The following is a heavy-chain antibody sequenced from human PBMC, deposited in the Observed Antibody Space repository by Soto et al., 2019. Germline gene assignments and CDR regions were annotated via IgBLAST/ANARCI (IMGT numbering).Heavy chain of an antibody. Sequence: SETLSLTCTVSGGSISSGGYYWSWIRQHPGKGLEWIGYIYYSGSTYYNPSLKSRVTISVDTPKNQFSLKLSSVTAADTAVFYCARVGLPITMVRGVIIPPPFYYYGMDVWGQGTTVTVSS. CDR3: ARVGLPITMVRGVIIPPPFYYYGMDV. J-gene: IGHJ6*02. V-gene: IGHV4-31*03. CDR2: IYYSGST. D-gene: IGHD3-10*01. CDR1: GGSISSGGYY.